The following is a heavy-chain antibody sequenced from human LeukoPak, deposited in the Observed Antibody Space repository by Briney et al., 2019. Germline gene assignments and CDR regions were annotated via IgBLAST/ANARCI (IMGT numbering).Heavy chain of an antibody. CDR3: ARRSSGEGLFDY. J-gene: IGHJ4*02. CDR2: IFYSGNT. Sequence: SETLSLTCTVSGGSISSSSYYWGWIRQPPGKGLEWIGSIFYSGNTYHNASLKSRVTISVDTSKNHFSLKLSSVTSADTAVYYCARRSSGEGLFDYWGQGTLVTVSS. V-gene: IGHV4-39*02. D-gene: IGHD3-22*01. CDR1: GGSISSSSYY.